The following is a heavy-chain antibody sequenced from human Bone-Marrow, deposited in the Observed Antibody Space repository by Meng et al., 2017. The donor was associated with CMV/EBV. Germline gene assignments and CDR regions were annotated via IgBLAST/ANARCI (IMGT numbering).Heavy chain of an antibody. CDR3: ARELGYYDSSGYHWEGGLYFDY. D-gene: IGHD3-22*01. J-gene: IGHJ4*02. Sequence: SETLSLTCTVSGGSISSSSYYWGWIRQPPGKGLEWIGSIYYSGSTYYNPSLKSRVTISVDTSKNQFSLKLSSVTAADTAVYYCARELGYYDSSGYHWEGGLYFDYWGQGTLVTGSS. CDR2: IYYSGST. CDR1: GGSISSSSYY. V-gene: IGHV4-39*07.